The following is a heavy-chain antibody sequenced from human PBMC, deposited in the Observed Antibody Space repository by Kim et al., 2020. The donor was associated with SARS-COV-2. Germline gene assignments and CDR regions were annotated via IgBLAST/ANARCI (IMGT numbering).Heavy chain of an antibody. Sequence: GGSLRLSCAVSGFTFSDYYMSWIRQAPGKGLEWVSYISSSSSYTNYADSVKGRFTISRDNAKNSLYLQMNSLRAEDTAVYYCARSRDSSGWSYSDYWGQGTLVTVSS. CDR1: GFTFSDYY. V-gene: IGHV3-11*03. D-gene: IGHD6-19*01. J-gene: IGHJ4*02. CDR3: ARSRDSSGWSYSDY. CDR2: ISSSSSYT.